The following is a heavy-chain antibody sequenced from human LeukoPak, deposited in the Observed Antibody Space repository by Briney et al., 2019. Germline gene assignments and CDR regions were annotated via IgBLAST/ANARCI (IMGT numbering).Heavy chain of an antibody. CDR3: ARDQYYYDSSGYHYL. J-gene: IGHJ4*02. CDR2: ISYDGSNK. V-gene: IGHV3-30*03. CDR1: GFTFSSYG. Sequence: GRSLRLSCAASGFTFSSYGMHWVRQAPGKGLEWVAVISYDGSNKYYADSVKGRFTISRDNAKNSLYLQMNSLRAEDTAVYYCARDQYYYDSSGYHYLWGQGTLVTVSS. D-gene: IGHD3-22*01.